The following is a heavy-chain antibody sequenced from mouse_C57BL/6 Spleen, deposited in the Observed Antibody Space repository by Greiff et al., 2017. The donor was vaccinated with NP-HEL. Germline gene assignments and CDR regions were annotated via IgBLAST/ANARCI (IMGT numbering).Heavy chain of an antibody. Sequence: VQLQQSGAELVKPGASVKISCKASGYAFSSYWMNWVKQRPGKGLEWIGQIYPGDGDTNYNGKFKGKATLTADKSSSTAYIQLSSLTSEDSAVYFCARDSSGPYYYAMDYWGQGTSVTVSS. CDR2: IYPGDGDT. J-gene: IGHJ4*01. V-gene: IGHV1-80*01. D-gene: IGHD3-2*02. CDR1: GYAFSSYW. CDR3: ARDSSGPYYYAMDY.